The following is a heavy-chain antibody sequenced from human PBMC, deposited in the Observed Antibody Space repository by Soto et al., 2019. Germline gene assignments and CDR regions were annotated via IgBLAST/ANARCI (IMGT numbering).Heavy chain of an antibody. J-gene: IGHJ4*02. D-gene: IGHD2-15*01. CDR1: GYAFTRYN. Sequence: ASVKVSCKASGYAFTRYNVHWVRQAPGQGLEWMAIINPSGGTTYYVQKFEGRVTLTTDTSTSTVYMELSSLRSDDTAVYYCARVRGGGSEYFFDYWGQGTLVTVSS. V-gene: IGHV1-46*01. CDR3: ARVRGGGSEYFFDY. CDR2: INPSGGTT.